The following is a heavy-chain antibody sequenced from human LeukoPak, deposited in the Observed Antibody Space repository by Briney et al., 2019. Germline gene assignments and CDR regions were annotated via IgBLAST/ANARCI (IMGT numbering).Heavy chain of an antibody. CDR2: INPYSGDT. D-gene: IGHD6-13*01. CDR1: GYTFTGYH. Sequence: ASVKVSCKASGYTFTGYHIHWVRQAPGQGLEWMGRINPYSGDTNFAQKFQSRVTMTRDTSITTAYMDLSSLTPDDTAVYFCARDQGSLTRSWYTGYWGQGTQVTVSS. CDR3: ARDQGSLTRSWYTGY. V-gene: IGHV1-2*06. J-gene: IGHJ4*02.